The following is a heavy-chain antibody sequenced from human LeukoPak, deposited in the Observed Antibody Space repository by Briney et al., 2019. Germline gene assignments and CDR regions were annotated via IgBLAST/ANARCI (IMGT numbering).Heavy chain of an antibody. Sequence: PSETLSLTCTVSGGSISSYYWSWIRQPPGKGLEWIGYIYYSGSTNYNPSLKSRVTISVDTSKNQFSLKLSSVTAADTAVYYCARTPTDYFDYWGQGTLVTVSS. CDR3: ARTPTDYFDY. CDR1: GGSISSYY. V-gene: IGHV4-59*01. J-gene: IGHJ4*02. CDR2: IYYSGST. D-gene: IGHD1-14*01.